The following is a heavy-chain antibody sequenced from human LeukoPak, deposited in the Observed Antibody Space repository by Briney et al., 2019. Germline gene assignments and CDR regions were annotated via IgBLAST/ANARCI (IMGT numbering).Heavy chain of an antibody. V-gene: IGHV4-59*08. CDR1: GGSISSYY. D-gene: IGHD2-15*01. J-gene: IGHJ3*02. CDR3: ARRAAARSFAFDI. CDR2: IYYSGST. Sequence: SETLSLTCTVSGGSISSYYWSWIRQPPGKGLEWIGYIYYSGSTNYNPSLKSRVTISVDTSKNQFSLKLSSVTAADTAAYYCARRAAARSFAFDIWGQGTMVTVSS.